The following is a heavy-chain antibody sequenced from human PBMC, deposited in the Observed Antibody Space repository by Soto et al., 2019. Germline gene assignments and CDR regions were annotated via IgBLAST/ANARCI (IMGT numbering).Heavy chain of an antibody. V-gene: IGHV3-33*01. D-gene: IGHD4-17*01. CDR2: IWYDGTQK. CDR3: ARAGGPTVTGLWHFDS. CDR1: GFTFNTYS. J-gene: IGHJ4*02. Sequence: QVQLEESGGGVVQPGRSLRLSCEASGFTFNTYSMHWVRQPPGKGLEWLAAIWYDGTQKYYADSVKGRFIISRDNSKKALYLEMNTLRAEDTAVYYCARAGGPTVTGLWHFDSWGQGTLVPVSS.